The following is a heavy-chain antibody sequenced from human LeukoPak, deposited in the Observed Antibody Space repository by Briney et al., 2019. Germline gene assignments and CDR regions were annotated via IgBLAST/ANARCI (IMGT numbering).Heavy chain of an antibody. D-gene: IGHD2-21*01. CDR2: IYYSGST. CDR1: GGSISSSSYY. V-gene: IGHV4-39*01. CDR3: AGQLPSTDYCGGDCQAYFDY. Sequence: PSETLSLTCTVSGGSISSSSYYWGWIRQPPGKGLEWIRSIYYSGSTYYNPSLKSRVTISVDTSKNQFSLKLSSVTAADTAVYYCAGQLPSTDYCGGDCQAYFDYWGQGTLVTVSS. J-gene: IGHJ4*02.